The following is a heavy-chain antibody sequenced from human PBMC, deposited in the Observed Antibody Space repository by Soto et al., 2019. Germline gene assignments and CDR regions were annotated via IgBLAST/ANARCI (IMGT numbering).Heavy chain of an antibody. Sequence: GGSLRLSCAASGFTFSRNWMMWVRQTPVKGLEWVANIKQDGSEKYYVDSVKGRFTISRDNAKNSLYLQMNSLRVEDTGVYYFAREEWGSDLIDYWGQGTLVTVSS. J-gene: IGHJ4*02. V-gene: IGHV3-7*01. CDR3: AREEWGSDLIDY. D-gene: IGHD3-16*01. CDR2: IKQDGSEK. CDR1: GFTFSRNW.